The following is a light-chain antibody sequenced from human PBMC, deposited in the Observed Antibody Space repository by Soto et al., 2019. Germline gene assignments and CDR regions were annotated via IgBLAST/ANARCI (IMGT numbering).Light chain of an antibody. CDR2: GAS. Sequence: EVVMTQSPVTLSVSPGERATLSCRASQSVYGSLAWYQQKPGQAPRLLIHGASNRATDIPARFSGSGSGTDFTLKISRVEAEDVGVYYCMQALQTPLTFGGGTKVEIK. V-gene: IGKV3-15*01. J-gene: IGKJ4*01. CDR1: QSVYGS. CDR3: MQALQTPLT.